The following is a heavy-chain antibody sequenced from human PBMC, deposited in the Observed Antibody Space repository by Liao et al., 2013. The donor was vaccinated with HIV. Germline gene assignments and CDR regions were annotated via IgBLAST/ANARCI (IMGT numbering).Heavy chain of an antibody. CDR2: IYYSGST. CDR1: GGSISSYY. Sequence: QVQLQESGPGLVKPSETLSLTCTVSGGSISSYYWSWIRQPPGKGLEWIGYIYYSGSTNYNPSLKSRVTISMDASKNQFSLALTSVSAADSGLYWCARGAQRWIHTPRYWGQGTRVVVPS. V-gene: IGHV4-59*08. J-gene: IGHJ4*02. CDR3: ARGAQRWIHTPRY. D-gene: IGHD5-24*01.